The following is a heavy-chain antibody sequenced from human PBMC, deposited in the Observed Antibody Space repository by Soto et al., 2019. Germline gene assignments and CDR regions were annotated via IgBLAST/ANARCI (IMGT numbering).Heavy chain of an antibody. J-gene: IGHJ5*02. CDR3: ARVGYDILTGYSP. Sequence: QVQLQESGPGLVKPSETLSLTCTVSGGSVSSGSYYWSWIRQPPGKGLEWIGYIYYSGSTNYNPSLTSRVSKSVDTANNQLSLKLSYVTAADTAVYYCARVGYDILTGYSPWGQGTLVTVSS. V-gene: IGHV4-61*01. CDR2: IYYSGST. CDR1: GGSVSSGSYY. D-gene: IGHD3-9*01.